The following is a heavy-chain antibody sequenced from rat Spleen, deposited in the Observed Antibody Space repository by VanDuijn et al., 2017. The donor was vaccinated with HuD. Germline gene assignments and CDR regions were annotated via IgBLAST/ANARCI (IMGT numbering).Heavy chain of an antibody. CDR2: IIYDGSRT. D-gene: IGHD1-1*01. V-gene: IGHV5S10*01. CDR1: GFPFSDYA. Sequence: EVQLVESGGGLVQPGNPLKLSCAASGFPFSDYAMAWVRQSPKKGLEWVATIIYDGSRTYYRDYVKGRFTISRDNTKPTLYLQIDSLRSEDTATYYCATDPRNYYYSGVNYFDYWGQGVMVTVSS. J-gene: IGHJ2*01. CDR3: ATDPRNYYYSGVNYFDY.